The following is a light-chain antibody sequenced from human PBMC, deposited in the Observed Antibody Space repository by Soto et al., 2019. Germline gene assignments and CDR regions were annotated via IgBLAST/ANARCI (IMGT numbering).Light chain of an antibody. CDR3: QQTYSTPYT. CDR2: GAS. V-gene: IGKV1-39*01. J-gene: IGKJ2*01. Sequence: DLQMTQSPSSLSASVGDRVTISCRASQSVSSYLNWYQQKPGRAPNLLIYGASTLQSGVPSRFSGSASGTDFTLTISSLQPEDFATYYCQQTYSTPYTFGQGTKLEIK. CDR1: QSVSSY.